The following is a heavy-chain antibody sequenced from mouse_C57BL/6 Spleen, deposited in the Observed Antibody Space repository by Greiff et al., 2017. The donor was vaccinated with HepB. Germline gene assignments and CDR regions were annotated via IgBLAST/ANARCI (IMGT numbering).Heavy chain of an antibody. CDR1: GYAFTNYL. CDR3: ARWEANWYFDV. CDR2: INPGSGGT. Sequence: QVQLQQSGAELVRPGTSVKVSCKASGYAFTNYLIEWVKQRPGQGLEWIGVINPGSGGTNYNEKFKGKATLTADKSSSTAYMQLSSLTSEDSAVYFCARWEANWYFDVWGTGTTVTVSS. J-gene: IGHJ1*03. V-gene: IGHV1-54*01. D-gene: IGHD4-1*01.